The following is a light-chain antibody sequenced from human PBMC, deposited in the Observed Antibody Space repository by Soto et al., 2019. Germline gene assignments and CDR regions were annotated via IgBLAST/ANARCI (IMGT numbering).Light chain of an antibody. CDR1: QSVSRSD. J-gene: IGKJ2*01. Sequence: EMVLTQSPGTLSLSPGERATLSCRASQSVSRSDLAWYQQKPGQAPRLLIYGASSRATDIPDRFSGSGSGTDFDLTISRLEPEDFAVYYCQQYGSSPYTFGQGTKLEIK. CDR2: GAS. V-gene: IGKV3-20*01. CDR3: QQYGSSPYT.